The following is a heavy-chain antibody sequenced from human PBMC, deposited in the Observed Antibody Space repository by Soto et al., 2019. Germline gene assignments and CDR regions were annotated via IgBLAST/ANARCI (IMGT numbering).Heavy chain of an antibody. CDR3: SRAMYSVYETSPLFFDY. J-gene: IGHJ4*02. Sequence: LSCSASGFTFGGYAMSWFRQAPGKGLEWVGFIRSRAYSRTTEYATSVIGRFTISRDDSSGIAYLQMNRLKTEDTAMYYCSRAMYSVYETSPLFFDYWGLGTLVTVSS. CDR1: GFTFGGYA. CDR2: IRSRAYSRTT. V-gene: IGHV3-49*03. D-gene: IGHD5-12*01.